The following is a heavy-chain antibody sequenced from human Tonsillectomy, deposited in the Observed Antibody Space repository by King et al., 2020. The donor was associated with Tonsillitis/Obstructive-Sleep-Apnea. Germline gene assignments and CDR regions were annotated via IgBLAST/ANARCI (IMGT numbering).Heavy chain of an antibody. CDR2: ITSSSSFT. D-gene: IGHD1-1*01. CDR1: GFTFSDFY. Sequence: VQLVESGGGLVKPGGSLRLSCVASGFTFSDFYMSWIRQAPGKGLEWVSYITSSSSFTNYADSVKSRFTISRDNAKNSLFLQINSLRAEDTAVYYCARDSNWNGYDVFDIWGKGTMVTVSS. V-gene: IGHV3-11*05. CDR3: ARDSNWNGYDVFDI. J-gene: IGHJ3*02.